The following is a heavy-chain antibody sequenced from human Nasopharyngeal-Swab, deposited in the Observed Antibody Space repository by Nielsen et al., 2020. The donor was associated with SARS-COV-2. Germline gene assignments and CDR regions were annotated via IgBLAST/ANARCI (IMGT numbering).Heavy chain of an antibody. D-gene: IGHD3-22*01. CDR2: ISYDGSNK. Sequence: GGSLRLSCAASGFTFSSYGMHWVRQAPGKGLEWVAVISYDGSNKYYADSVKGRFTISRDNSKNTLYLQMNSLRAEDTAVYYCARDHGGYYYYFDYWGQGTLVTVSS. CDR1: GFTFSSYG. CDR3: ARDHGGYYYYFDY. V-gene: IGHV3-30*03. J-gene: IGHJ4*02.